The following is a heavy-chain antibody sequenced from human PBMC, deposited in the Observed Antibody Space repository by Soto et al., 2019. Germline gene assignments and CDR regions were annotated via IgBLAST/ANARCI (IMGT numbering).Heavy chain of an antibody. Sequence: GVSLRLSCAASGFTFSSYAMHWVRQAPGKGLEWVAVISYDGSNKYYADSVKGRFTISRDNSKNTLYLQMNSLRAEDTAVYYCARGDYYGMDVWGQGTTVTVSS. CDR1: GFTFSSYA. V-gene: IGHV3-30-3*01. CDR2: ISYDGSNK. D-gene: IGHD3-16*01. CDR3: ARGDYYGMDV. J-gene: IGHJ6*02.